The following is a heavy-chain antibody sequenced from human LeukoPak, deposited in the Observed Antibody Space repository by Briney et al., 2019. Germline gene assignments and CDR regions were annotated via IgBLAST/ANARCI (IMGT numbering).Heavy chain of an antibody. CDR2: INHSGRT. V-gene: IGHV4-34*01. CDR3: ARTGGSFYFYYYMDV. D-gene: IGHD1-26*01. CDR1: GGSFGGYY. Sequence: SETLSLTCAVYGGSFGGYYWSWLRQPPGKGLEWIAEINHSGRTNYNPSLKSRVTISVDTSKNQFSLKLSSVTAADTAVYYCARTGGSFYFYYYMDVWGKGTTVTVSS. J-gene: IGHJ6*03.